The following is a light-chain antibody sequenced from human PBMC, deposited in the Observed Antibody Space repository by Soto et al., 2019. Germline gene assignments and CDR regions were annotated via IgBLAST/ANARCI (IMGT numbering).Light chain of an antibody. Sequence: QSALTQPPSASGSPGQSVTISCTGTSGDVGAYDYVSWHQQHPGKAPKLLIYEVSKRPSGVPDRFSGSKSGNTASLTVSGLQAEDEADYYCTSYAGRNNVVFGGGTQLTVL. CDR1: SGDVGAYDY. CDR3: TSYAGRNNVV. J-gene: IGLJ2*01. V-gene: IGLV2-8*01. CDR2: EVS.